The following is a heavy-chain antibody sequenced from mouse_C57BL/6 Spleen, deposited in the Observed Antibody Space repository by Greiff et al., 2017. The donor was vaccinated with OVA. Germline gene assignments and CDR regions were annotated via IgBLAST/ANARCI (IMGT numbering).Heavy chain of an antibody. V-gene: IGHV1-80*01. D-gene: IGHD1-1*01. CDR3: ARGSSPKVYAMDY. Sequence: QVQLQQSGAELVKPGASVKISCKASGYAFSSYWMNWVKQRPGKGLEWIGQIYPGDGDTNYNGKFKGKATLTADKSSSTAYMQLSSLTSEDSAVYFCARGSSPKVYAMDYWGQGTSVTVSS. CDR2: IYPGDGDT. J-gene: IGHJ4*01. CDR1: GYAFSSYW.